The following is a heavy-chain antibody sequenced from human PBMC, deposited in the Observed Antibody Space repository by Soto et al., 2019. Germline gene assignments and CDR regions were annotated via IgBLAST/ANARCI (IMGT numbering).Heavy chain of an antibody. CDR1: GYTFTSYG. V-gene: IGHV1-3*01. Sequence: ASVKVSCKASGYTFTSYGIHWVRQAPGQRLEWMGWINAANGDTKYSPKFQGRVTITRDTSANTVYLQMNSLKTDDTAVYYCCRVDPSAKSPDYWGQGTLVTVSS. CDR3: CRVDPSAKSPDY. CDR2: INAANGDT. J-gene: IGHJ4*02. D-gene: IGHD2-15*01.